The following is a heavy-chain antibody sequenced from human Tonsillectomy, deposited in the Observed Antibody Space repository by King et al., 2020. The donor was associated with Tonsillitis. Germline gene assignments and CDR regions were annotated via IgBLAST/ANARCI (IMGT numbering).Heavy chain of an antibody. CDR1: GFMFSNYW. V-gene: IGHV3-7*03. D-gene: IGHD5-18*01. CDR2: IKQDGSEK. J-gene: IGHJ6*02. Sequence: VQLVESGGGLVQPGGSLRLYCAASGFMFSNYWMSWVRQAPGKGLEWVATIKQDGSEKYHVDSVNGRFSISRDNAKNSLCRQMNSRRVHDTAVYSCVCVDTVMGNHYYGMDVWGQGSTVAVSS. CDR3: VCVDTVMGNHYYGMDV.